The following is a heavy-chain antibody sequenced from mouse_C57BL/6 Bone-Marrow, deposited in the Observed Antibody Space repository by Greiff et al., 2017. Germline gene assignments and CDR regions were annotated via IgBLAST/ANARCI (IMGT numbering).Heavy chain of an antibody. CDR3: AREGRRRGYYFDY. J-gene: IGHJ2*01. CDR1: GYTFTSYG. D-gene: IGHD2-12*01. CDR2: IYPRSGNT. Sequence: VQLQQSGAELARPGASVKLSCKASGYTFTSYGISWVKQRTGQGLEWIGEIYPRSGNTYYNEKFKGKDTLTADKSSSTAYMELRGLTSEDSAVYFCAREGRRRGYYFDYWGQGTTLTVSS. V-gene: IGHV1-81*01.